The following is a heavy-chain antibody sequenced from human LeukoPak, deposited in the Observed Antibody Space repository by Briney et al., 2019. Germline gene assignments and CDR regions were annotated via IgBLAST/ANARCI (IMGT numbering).Heavy chain of an antibody. CDR2: ISAYNGNT. CDR1: GYIFTSYG. Sequence: ASVKVSCKASGYIFTSYGVSWVRQAPGQGLEWMGWISAYNGNTNYPQKLQGRVTMTTATSTNTAYMELRSLTSDDTAVYYCARDSPYSSSSLGFDYWGRGTLVTVSS. D-gene: IGHD6-13*01. J-gene: IGHJ4*02. V-gene: IGHV1-18*01. CDR3: ARDSPYSSSSLGFDY.